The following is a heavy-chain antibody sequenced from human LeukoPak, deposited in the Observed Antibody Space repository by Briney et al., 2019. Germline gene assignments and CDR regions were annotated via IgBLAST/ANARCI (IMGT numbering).Heavy chain of an antibody. J-gene: IGHJ4*02. Sequence: SETLSLTCAVYGGSFSGYYWSWIRQPPGKGLEWIGEINHSGSTNYNPSLKSRVTISVDTSKNQFSLKLSSVTAADTAVYYCARIMAPRIAAAGIFDYWGQRTLVTVSS. CDR3: ARIMAPRIAAAGIFDY. CDR2: INHSGST. V-gene: IGHV4-34*01. CDR1: GGSFSGYY. D-gene: IGHD6-13*01.